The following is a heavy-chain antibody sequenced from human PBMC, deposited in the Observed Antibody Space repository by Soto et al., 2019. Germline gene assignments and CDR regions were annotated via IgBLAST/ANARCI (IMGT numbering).Heavy chain of an antibody. J-gene: IGHJ6*02. Sequence: GGSLRLSCAASGFTFSSYGMHWVRQAPGKGLEWVAVIWYDGSNKYYADSVKGRFTISRDNSKNTLYLQMNSLRAEDTAVYYCAAEQWLLGYYGMDVWGQGTTVTVSS. CDR1: GFTFSSYG. D-gene: IGHD6-19*01. V-gene: IGHV3-33*01. CDR2: IWYDGSNK. CDR3: AAEQWLLGYYGMDV.